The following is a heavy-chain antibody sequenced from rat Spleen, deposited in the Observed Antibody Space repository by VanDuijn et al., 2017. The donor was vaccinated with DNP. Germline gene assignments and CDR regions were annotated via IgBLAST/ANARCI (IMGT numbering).Heavy chain of an antibody. J-gene: IGHJ2*01. CDR2: INYDGSST. D-gene: IGHD1-2*01. CDR1: GFTFSNYG. CDR3: ARHMGIAAISYDS. Sequence: EVQLVESGGGLVQPGRSLKLSCAASGFTFSNYGMAWVRQAPTKGLEWVATINYDGSSTYYRDSVKGRFTISRDNAKTTLYLQMDSLRSEDTATYYCARHMGIAAISYDSWGQGVMVTVSS. V-gene: IGHV5-29*01.